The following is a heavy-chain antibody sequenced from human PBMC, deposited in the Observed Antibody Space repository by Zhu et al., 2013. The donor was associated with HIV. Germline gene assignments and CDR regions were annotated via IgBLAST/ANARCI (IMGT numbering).Heavy chain of an antibody. CDR1: GYTFTGHY. Sequence: QVQVVQSGAEVKKPGASVKVSCKASGYTFTGHYMHWVRQAPGQGLEWMGCIMAKSGGTNYAQKFQGRVTMTRDTSITTAYMELTRLTSDDTAVYYCARGYDNTNLNYWGQGTLVTASS. D-gene: IGHD5-12*01. CDR2: IMAKSGGT. J-gene: IGHJ4*02. V-gene: IGHV1-2*02. CDR3: ARGYDNTNLNY.